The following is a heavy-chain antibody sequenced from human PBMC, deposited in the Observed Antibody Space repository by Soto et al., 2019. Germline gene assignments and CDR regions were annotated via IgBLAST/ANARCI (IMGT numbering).Heavy chain of an antibody. D-gene: IGHD3-3*01. CDR2: IYYSGST. CDR3: ARDRGSYYDFWSGSYDAFDI. J-gene: IGHJ3*02. V-gene: IGHV4-31*03. CDR1: GGSISSGGYY. Sequence: SETRSLTCTVSGGSISSGGYYWSWIRQHPGKGLEWIGYIYYSGSTYYNPSLKSRVTISVDTSKNQFSLKLSSVTAADTAVYYCARDRGSYYDFWSGSYDAFDIWGQGTMVTV.